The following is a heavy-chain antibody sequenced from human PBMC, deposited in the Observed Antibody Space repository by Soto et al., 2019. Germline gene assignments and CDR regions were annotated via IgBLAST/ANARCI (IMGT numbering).Heavy chain of an antibody. CDR2: ISGSGDST. J-gene: IGHJ4*02. Sequence: EVQLLESGGGLVQPGGSLRLSCAASGFTFSSYAMSWVRQAPGKGLEWVSGISGSGDSTYYADSVKGRFTISRDNSKNTLYLQMNSLRAEDTAVYYCSRRSSGWYFDYWGQGTLVTVSS. D-gene: IGHD6-19*01. CDR1: GFTFSSYA. CDR3: SRRSSGWYFDY. V-gene: IGHV3-23*01.